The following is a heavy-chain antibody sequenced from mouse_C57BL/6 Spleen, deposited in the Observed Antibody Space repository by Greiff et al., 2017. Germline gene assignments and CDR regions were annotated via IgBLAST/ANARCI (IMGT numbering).Heavy chain of an antibody. Sequence: LVESGAELMKPGASVKLSCKATGYPFTGYWLVRVKQRPGHGLEVIGEILPGSGSTNYNVKFKGKATFTADTSSNTAYMQLSSLTTEDSAIYYCARSDGWFAYWDQETLVTVSA. J-gene: IGHJ3*01. V-gene: IGHV1-9*01. D-gene: IGHD2-3*01. CDR2: ILPGSGST. CDR1: GYPFTGYW. CDR3: ARSDGWFAY.